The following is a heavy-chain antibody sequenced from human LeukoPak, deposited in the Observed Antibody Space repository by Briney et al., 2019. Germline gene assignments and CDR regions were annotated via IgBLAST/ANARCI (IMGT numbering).Heavy chain of an antibody. Sequence: ASVKVSCKASGYTFTNYGINWLRQAPGQGLEWMGWISAYNGNTNYAQRLQGRVTMTTDTSTSTAYMELRSLRSDDTAVYYCARTLRQLGARTRTDYWGQGTLVTVSS. J-gene: IGHJ4*02. CDR1: GYTFTNYG. V-gene: IGHV1-18*01. CDR3: ARTLRQLGARTRTDY. D-gene: IGHD5-18*01. CDR2: ISAYNGNT.